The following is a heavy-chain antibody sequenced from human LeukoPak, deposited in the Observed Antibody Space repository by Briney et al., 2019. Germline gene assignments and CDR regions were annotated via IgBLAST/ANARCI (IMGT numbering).Heavy chain of an antibody. Sequence: SETLSLTCAVYGGSFSGYYWSWIRQPPGKGLEWIGSIYHSGSTYYNPSLKSRVTISVDTSKNQFSLKLSSVTAADTAVYYCARYCSSSSCYGFDYWGQGTLVTVS. V-gene: IGHV4-34*01. D-gene: IGHD2-2*01. J-gene: IGHJ4*02. CDR2: IYHSGST. CDR3: ARYCSSSSCYGFDY. CDR1: GGSFSGYY.